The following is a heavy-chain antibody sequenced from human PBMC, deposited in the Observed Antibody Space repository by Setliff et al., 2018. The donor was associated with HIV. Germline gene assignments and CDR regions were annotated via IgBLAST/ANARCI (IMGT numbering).Heavy chain of an antibody. V-gene: IGHV4-59*03. Sequence: SETLSLTCTVSGGSISSHYWSWIRQPPGKGLEWIGSIYYSGSTNYNPSLKSRVTLTTDESTNTVFMDLSSLRSEDTAVYYCATYHYYDSSAYFIDLYYLDYWGQGTLVTVSS. CDR1: GGSISSHY. CDR3: ATYHYYDSSAYFIDLYYLDY. CDR2: IYYSGST. J-gene: IGHJ4*02. D-gene: IGHD3-22*01.